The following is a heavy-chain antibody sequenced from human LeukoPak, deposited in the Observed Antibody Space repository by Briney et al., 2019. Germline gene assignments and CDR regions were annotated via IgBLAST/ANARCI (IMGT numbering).Heavy chain of an antibody. D-gene: IGHD3-22*01. CDR3: AAVTSYDTSGYYYEGNAFDI. J-gene: IGHJ3*02. CDR1: GYTFTSYD. CDR2: MNPNSGNT. Sequence: ASVKVSCKASGYTFTSYDINWVRQATGQGLEWMGWMNPNSGNTGYAQKFQGRVTMTRNTSISTAYMELSSLRSEDTAVYYCAAVTSYDTSGYYYEGNAFDIWGQGTLVTVSS. V-gene: IGHV1-8*01.